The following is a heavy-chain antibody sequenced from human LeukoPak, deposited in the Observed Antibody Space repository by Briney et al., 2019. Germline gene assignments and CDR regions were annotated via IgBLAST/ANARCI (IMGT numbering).Heavy chain of an antibody. V-gene: IGHV4-61*01. CDR3: AREVVDIVATIDY. Sequence: SETLSLTCTVSGGSVSSGSYYWSWIRQPPGKGLEWIGYIYYSGSTNYNPSLKSRVTISVDTSKNQFSLKLSSVTAADTAVYYCAREVVDIVATIDYWGQRTLVTVSS. CDR2: IYYSGST. CDR1: GGSVSSGSYY. J-gene: IGHJ4*02. D-gene: IGHD5-12*01.